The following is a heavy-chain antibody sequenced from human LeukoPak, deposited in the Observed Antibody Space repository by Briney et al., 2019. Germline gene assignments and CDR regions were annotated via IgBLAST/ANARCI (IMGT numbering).Heavy chain of an antibody. CDR1: GYTFTGYY. Sequence: GASVKVSCKASGYTFTGYYMHWVRQAPGQGLEWMGWINPNSGGTNYAQKLQGRVTMTTDTSTSTAYMELRSLRSDDTAVYYCATELVTPRGNFDYWGQGTLVTVSS. D-gene: IGHD4-23*01. CDR2: INPNSGGT. CDR3: ATELVTPRGNFDY. J-gene: IGHJ4*02. V-gene: IGHV1-2*02.